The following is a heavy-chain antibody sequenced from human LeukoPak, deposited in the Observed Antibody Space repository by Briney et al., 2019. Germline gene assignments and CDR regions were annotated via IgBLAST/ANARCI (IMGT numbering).Heavy chain of an antibody. Sequence: GSLRLSCAASGFTFSNYGMSWVRQAPGKGLEWVSVISGGGDITYYADSVKGRFTISRDNSKNTLYLQMNSLRAEDTAMYYCAKHNVPYAGSLYSRVSGPLDYWGLGTQVTVSS. CDR3: AKHNVPYAGSLYSRVSGPLDY. D-gene: IGHD2-15*01. J-gene: IGHJ4*02. CDR1: GFTFSNYG. CDR2: ISGGGDIT. V-gene: IGHV3-23*01.